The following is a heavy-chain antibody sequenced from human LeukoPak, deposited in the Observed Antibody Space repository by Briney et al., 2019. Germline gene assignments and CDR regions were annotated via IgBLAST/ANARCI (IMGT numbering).Heavy chain of an antibody. Sequence: GGSLRLSCAASGFTFSSYAMSWVRQAPGKGLEWVSAISGSGASTYYADSVKGRFTISRDNSKNTLYLQMNSLRAEDTAVYYCAKTMVQGVILPFDYWGQGTLVTVSS. J-gene: IGHJ4*02. CDR1: GFTFSSYA. V-gene: IGHV3-23*01. D-gene: IGHD3-10*01. CDR2: ISGSGAST. CDR3: AKTMVQGVILPFDY.